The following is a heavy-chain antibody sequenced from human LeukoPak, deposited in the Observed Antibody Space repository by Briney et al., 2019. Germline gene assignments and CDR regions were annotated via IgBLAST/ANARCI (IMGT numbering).Heavy chain of an antibody. V-gene: IGHV4-39*07. Sequence: PSETLSLTCTDSGGSISSSSYYRGWIRQPPGKGLEWIGSIYYSGSTYYNPSLKSRVTISVDTSKNQFSLKLSSVTAADTAVYYCARESFKWSYYFDYWGQGTLVAVSS. D-gene: IGHD2-15*01. CDR1: GGSISSSSYY. CDR2: IYYSGST. CDR3: ARESFKWSYYFDY. J-gene: IGHJ4*02.